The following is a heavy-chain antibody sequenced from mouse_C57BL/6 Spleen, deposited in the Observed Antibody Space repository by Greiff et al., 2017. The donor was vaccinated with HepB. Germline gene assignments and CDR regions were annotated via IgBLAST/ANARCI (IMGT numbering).Heavy chain of an antibody. D-gene: IGHD2-4*01. CDR2: IDPNSGGT. V-gene: IGHV1-72*01. Sequence: QVQLQQPGAELVKPGASVKLSCKASGYTFTSYWMHWVKQRPGRGLEWIGRIDPNSGGTKYNEKFKSKATLTVDKPSSTAYMQLSSLTSEDSAVYYCSRKYDYDEEAYYYAMDYWGQGTSVTVSS. J-gene: IGHJ4*01. CDR1: GYTFTSYW. CDR3: SRKYDYDEEAYYYAMDY.